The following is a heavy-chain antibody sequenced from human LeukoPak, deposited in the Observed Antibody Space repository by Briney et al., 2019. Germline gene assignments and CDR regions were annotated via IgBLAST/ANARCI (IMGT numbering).Heavy chain of an antibody. CDR1: GGSISTYY. CDR3: ARHGGSYDFDF. V-gene: IGHV4-59*08. Sequence: SETLSPTCTVSGGSISTYYWSWIRQPPGKGLEWIGYIYYSGTPNCNPTLKSRVTMSVEKSKNQFSLKLSSVTAADTAVYYCARHGGSYDFDFWGQGTLVTVSS. D-gene: IGHD1-26*01. CDR2: IYYSGTP. J-gene: IGHJ4*02.